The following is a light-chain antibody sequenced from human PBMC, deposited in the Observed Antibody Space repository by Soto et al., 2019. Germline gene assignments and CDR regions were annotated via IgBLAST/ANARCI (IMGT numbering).Light chain of an antibody. CDR3: ASKTTSSTVL. J-gene: IGLJ2*01. CDR1: SSDIGAYEH. V-gene: IGLV2-14*03. CDR2: DVR. Sequence: QSVLTQPSSMSGSPGQSITISSTGTSSDIGAYEHVSWYQQRPGRAPKVLIYDVRIRPSEVSNRFSGSKSGDTASLTISGLQAEDEAVYYCASKTTSSTVLFGGGTKLTVL.